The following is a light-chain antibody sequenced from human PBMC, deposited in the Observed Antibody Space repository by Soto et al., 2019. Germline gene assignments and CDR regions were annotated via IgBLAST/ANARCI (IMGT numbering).Light chain of an antibody. Sequence: EIVLTQSPGTLSLSPGERAALSCRASQGFSSSFLALYQHRPGQAPRLLIYGASSSATGIPDRFSGSRSGTDFTLTISRLEPDEFAVYYCEQYGHSPTFGPGTTVEIK. CDR1: QGFSSSF. CDR3: EQYGHSPT. V-gene: IGKV3-20*01. J-gene: IGKJ1*01. CDR2: GAS.